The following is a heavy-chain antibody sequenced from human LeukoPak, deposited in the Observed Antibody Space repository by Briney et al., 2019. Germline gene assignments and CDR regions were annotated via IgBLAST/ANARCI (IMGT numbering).Heavy chain of an antibody. CDR1: GYSLTSYW. CDR2: IYPGDSDT. D-gene: IGHD6-19*01. V-gene: IGHV5-51*01. Sequence: GESLKISCKGSGYSLTSYWIGWVRQMPGKGLEWMGIIYPGDSDTRYSPSFQGQVTISADKSISTAYLQWSSLKASDTAMYYCASGGGSIAVAGTWFDYWGQGTLVTVSS. CDR3: ASGGGSIAVAGTWFDY. J-gene: IGHJ4*02.